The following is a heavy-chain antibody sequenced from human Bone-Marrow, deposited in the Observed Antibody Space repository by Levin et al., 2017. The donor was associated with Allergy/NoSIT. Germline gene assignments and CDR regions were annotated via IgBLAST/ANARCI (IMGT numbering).Heavy chain of an antibody. CDR3: ARRNDFWSRTHGGYYFFMDV. V-gene: IGHV3-21*01. Sequence: GESLKISCAASGFTFSSYTMNWVRQAPGKGLEWVSSISGSSSYITFSDSVKGRLTISRDNAKNSLYLQMNNLRAEDTAVYYCARRNDFWSRTHGGYYFFMDVWGKGTTVTVSS. J-gene: IGHJ6*03. D-gene: IGHD3-3*01. CDR2: ISGSSSYI. CDR1: GFTFSSYT.